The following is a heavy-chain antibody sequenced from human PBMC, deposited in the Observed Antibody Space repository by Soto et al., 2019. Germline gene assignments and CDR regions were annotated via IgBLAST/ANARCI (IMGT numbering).Heavy chain of an antibody. CDR3: VSVSVDVPE. Sequence: QLVQSGAEVKKPGASVRVSCKTSGPTFIAYYIHWVRQAPGQGLEWMGWIDPKRGGTTYEQKFRVRVTITRDTSISNAYMHLNRLPSVDPAVYYCVSVSVDVPEWGQGNLFAVAS. V-gene: IGHV1-2*02. CDR2: IDPKRGGT. J-gene: IGHJ4*02. CDR1: GPTFIAYY. D-gene: IGHD3-16*01.